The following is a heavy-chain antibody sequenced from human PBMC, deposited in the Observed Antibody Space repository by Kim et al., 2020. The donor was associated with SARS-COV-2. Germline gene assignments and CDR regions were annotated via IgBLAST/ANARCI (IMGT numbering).Heavy chain of an antibody. CDR1: GYSISSGYY. Sequence: SETLSLTCTVSGYSISSGYYWGWIRQPPGKGLEWIGSIYHSGSTYYNPSLKSRVTISVDTSKNQFSLKLSSVTAADTAVYYCARDWSAAGNWFDPWGQGT. CDR3: ARDWSAAGNWFDP. J-gene: IGHJ5*02. D-gene: IGHD6-13*01. CDR2: IYHSGST. V-gene: IGHV4-38-2*02.